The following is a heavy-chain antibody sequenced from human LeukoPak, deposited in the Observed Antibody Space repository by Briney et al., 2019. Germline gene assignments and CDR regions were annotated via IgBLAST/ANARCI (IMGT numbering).Heavy chain of an antibody. CDR2: ISSSGSTI. CDR1: GFTFSDYY. CDR3: ARDYYDSSGYYYFDY. D-gene: IGHD3-22*01. J-gene: IGHJ4*02. V-gene: IGHV3-11*01. Sequence: PGGSLRLSCAASGFTFSDYYMSWIRQAPGKGLEWVSYISSSGSTIYYADSVKGRFTISRDNAKNSLYLQMNSLRAEDTAVYYCARDYYDSSGYYYFDYWGQGTLVTVSS.